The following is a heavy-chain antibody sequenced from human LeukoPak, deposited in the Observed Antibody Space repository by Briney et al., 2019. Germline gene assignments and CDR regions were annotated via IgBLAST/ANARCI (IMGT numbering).Heavy chain of an antibody. CDR2: ISSSGSTI. V-gene: IGHV3-48*03. CDR3: AREKRYSGSYRYFDY. Sequence: PGGSLRLSCAASGFTFSSYEMNWVRQAPGKGLEWVSYISSSGSTIYYADSVKGRFTISRDNAKNSLYLQMNSLRAEDTAVYYCAREKRYSGSYRYFDYWGQGTLVTVSS. CDR1: GFTFSSYE. D-gene: IGHD1-26*01. J-gene: IGHJ4*02.